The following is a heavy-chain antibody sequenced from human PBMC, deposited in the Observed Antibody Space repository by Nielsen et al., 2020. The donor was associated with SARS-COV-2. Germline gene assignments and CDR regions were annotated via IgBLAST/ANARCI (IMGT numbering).Heavy chain of an antibody. Sequence: ASVKVSFKASGYTFTSYAMNWVRQAPGQGLEWMGWINTNTGNPTYAQGFTGRFVFSLDTSVSTAYLQISSLKAEDTAVYYCARGDPWFGGSDYGMDVWGQGTTVTVSS. CDR3: ARGDPWFGGSDYGMDV. CDR1: GYTFTSYA. CDR2: INTNTGNP. V-gene: IGHV7-4-1*02. D-gene: IGHD3-10*01. J-gene: IGHJ6*02.